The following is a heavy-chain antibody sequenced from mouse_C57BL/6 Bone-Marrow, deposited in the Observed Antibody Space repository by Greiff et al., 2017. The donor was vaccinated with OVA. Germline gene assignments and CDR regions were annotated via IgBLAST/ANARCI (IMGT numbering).Heavy chain of an antibody. V-gene: IGHV1-72*01. CDR2: IDPDSGGT. Sequence: VQLQQSGAELVKPGPSVKLSCKASGYTFTSYWMHWVKQRPGRGLEWIGRIDPDSGGTKYNEKFKSKATLTVDKPSSTAYMQLSSLTSEDSAVYDCERESTVVAFYAMDYWGQGTSVTVSS. J-gene: IGHJ4*01. D-gene: IGHD1-1*01. CDR1: GYTFTSYW. CDR3: ERESTVVAFYAMDY.